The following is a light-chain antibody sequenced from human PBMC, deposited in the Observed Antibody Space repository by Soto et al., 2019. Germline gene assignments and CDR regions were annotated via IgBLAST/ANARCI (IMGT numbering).Light chain of an antibody. J-gene: IGLJ1*01. Sequence: QSALTQPASVSGSPGQSITISCTGTGSDVGGYNYVSWYQQHPGKAPKLMIYEGSKRPSGVSNRFSGSKSGNTASLTISGLQAEDEADYYCCSYASSRTFAYVFGTGTKLTVL. CDR3: CSYASSRTFAYV. CDR1: GSDVGGYNY. V-gene: IGLV2-23*03. CDR2: EGS.